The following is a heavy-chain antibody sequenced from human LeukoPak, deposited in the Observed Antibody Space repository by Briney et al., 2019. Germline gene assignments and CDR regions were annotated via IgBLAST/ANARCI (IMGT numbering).Heavy chain of an antibody. V-gene: IGHV4-59*01. Sequence: SETLSLTRPFSGGSISRYYWGWIRPPPGRGRAGVGYIYYNGSDNYNPCLKSRVTISGDTAKTQFSMKLSSVTAANTAVYYSARFSPAITIFHTRDWFDPWGQGTLVTVSS. J-gene: IGHJ5*02. D-gene: IGHD3-3*01. CDR1: GGSISRYY. CDR3: ARFSPAITIFHTRDWFDP. CDR2: IYYNGSD.